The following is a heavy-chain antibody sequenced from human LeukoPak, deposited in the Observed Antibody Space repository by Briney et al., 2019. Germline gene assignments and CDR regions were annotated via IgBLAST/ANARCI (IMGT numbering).Heavy chain of an antibody. V-gene: IGHV3-64*01. D-gene: IGHD6-19*01. CDR3: ARVSLGSSGWSYYFDY. CDR2: ISSNEGST. Sequence: GSLRLSCAASGFTFSSYAMHWVRQAPGKGLGYVSAISSNEGSTYYANSVKGRFTISRDNSKNTLYLQMGSLRAEDMAVYYCARVSLGSSGWSYYFDYWGQGTLVTVSS. CDR1: GFTFSSYA. J-gene: IGHJ4*02.